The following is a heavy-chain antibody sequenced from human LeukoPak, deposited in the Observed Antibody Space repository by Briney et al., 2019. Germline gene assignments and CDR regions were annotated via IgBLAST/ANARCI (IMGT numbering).Heavy chain of an antibody. D-gene: IGHD1-26*01. CDR1: GFTFTSYW. J-gene: IGHJ5*02. CDR3: VYGGSYYVA. CDR2: IKEDGSEK. Sequence: PGGSLRLSCAASGFTFTSYWMTWVRQAPGTGLELVANIKEDGSEKYYVDSVKGRFTISGDNAKNSLYLQMNSLRAEDTAVYYCVYGGSYYVAWGQGTLVTVSS. V-gene: IGHV3-7*01.